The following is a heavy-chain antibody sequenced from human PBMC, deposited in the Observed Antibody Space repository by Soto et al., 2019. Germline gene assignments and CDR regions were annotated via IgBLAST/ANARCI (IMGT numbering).Heavy chain of an antibody. CDR1: GDSITSTDYY. CDR3: ARHWRTGYSAVFGVVMGWFDP. CDR2: IYYSGST. V-gene: IGHV4-39*01. J-gene: IGHJ5*02. Sequence: SETLSLTCTATGDSITSTDYYWGWIRQPPGKGLEWVASIYYSGSTYHNPSLKSRVTISVDTSKNQFSLKVTSVTAADTAVYYCARHWRTGYSAVFGVVMGWFDPWGQGTLVTVSS. D-gene: IGHD3-3*01.